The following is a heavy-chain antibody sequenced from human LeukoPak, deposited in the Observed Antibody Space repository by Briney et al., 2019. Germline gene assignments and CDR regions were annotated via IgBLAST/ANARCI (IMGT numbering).Heavy chain of an antibody. CDR3: AKQRVVVVPAAMSHDY. J-gene: IGHJ4*02. V-gene: IGHV3-23*01. Sequence: GGSLRLSCAASGFTFSSFAMIWVRRPPGKGLQWVSAISKSGASTDSADSVKGRFTISRDNSKNTQYLQMNSMRAEDTAVYDCAKQRVVVVPAAMSHDYWGQGTLVTVSS. D-gene: IGHD2-2*01. CDR2: ISKSGAST. CDR1: GFTFSSFA.